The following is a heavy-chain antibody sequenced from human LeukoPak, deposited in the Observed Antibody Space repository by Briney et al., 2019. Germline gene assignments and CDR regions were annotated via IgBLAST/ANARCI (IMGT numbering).Heavy chain of an antibody. J-gene: IGHJ3*01. D-gene: IGHD3-22*01. V-gene: IGHV3-21*06. CDR1: GFTFSAFC. CDR2: ISSSSRYI. Sequence: GGSLRLSCAVSGFTFSAFCMNWVRQAPGKGLEWLSSISSSSRYINYADSVKGRLTISRDNAKNSVFLQMNSLRAEDTAVYYCAKVLIADSYYDSTGAHDGFDLWRKGKMVTVSS. CDR3: AKVLIADSYYDSTGAHDGFDL.